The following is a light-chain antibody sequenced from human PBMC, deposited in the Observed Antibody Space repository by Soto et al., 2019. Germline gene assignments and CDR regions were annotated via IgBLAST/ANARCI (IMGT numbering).Light chain of an antibody. CDR1: QSVSSSY. J-gene: IGKJ1*01. CDR2: GAS. CDR3: QQRSNLPWT. V-gene: IGKV3D-20*02. Sequence: EIVLTQSPGTLSLSPGERATVSCRASQSVSSSYLAWYQQKPGQAPRLLIYGASSRATGIPDRFSGSGSGTDFTLTIGRLEPEDFAVYYCQQRSNLPWTFGQGTKV.